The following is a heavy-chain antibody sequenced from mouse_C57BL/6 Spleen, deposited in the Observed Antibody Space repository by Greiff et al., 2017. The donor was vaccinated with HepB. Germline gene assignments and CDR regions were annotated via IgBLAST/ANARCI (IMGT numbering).Heavy chain of an antibody. D-gene: IGHD1-1*01. CDR2: ISSGGDYI. CDR3: TRASYYGSSYWYFDV. V-gene: IGHV5-9-1*02. J-gene: IGHJ1*03. CDR1: GFTFSSYA. Sequence: EVQLVESGAGLVKPGGSLKLSCAASGFTFSSYAMSWVRQTPEKRLEWVAYISSGGDYIYYADTVKGRFTISRDNARNTLYLQMSSLKSEDTAMYYCTRASYYGSSYWYFDVWGTGTTVTVSS.